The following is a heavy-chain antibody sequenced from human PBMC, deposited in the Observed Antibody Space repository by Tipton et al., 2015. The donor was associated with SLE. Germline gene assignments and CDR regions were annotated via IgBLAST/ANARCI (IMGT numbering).Heavy chain of an antibody. Sequence: LRLSCTVSGATISSHYWGWIRQPPGKALEWIGYIEYNGDSRYNPSLKSRVSISRDTSNNQFSLKVTSVTAADTAVYFCARLSYDFWSGYPADWGQGTLVSVSS. CDR3: ARLSYDFWSGYPAD. J-gene: IGHJ4*02. CDR2: IEYNGDS. CDR1: GATISSHY. D-gene: IGHD3-3*01. V-gene: IGHV4-59*11.